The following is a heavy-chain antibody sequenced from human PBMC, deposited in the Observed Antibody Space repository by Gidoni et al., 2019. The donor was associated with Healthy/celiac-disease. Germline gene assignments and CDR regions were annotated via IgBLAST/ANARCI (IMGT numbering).Heavy chain of an antibody. CDR2: ISYDGSNK. D-gene: IGHD6-6*01. V-gene: IGHV3-30*18. Sequence: QVQLVESGGGVVQPGRSLRLSCAASGFTFSSYGMHWVRPAPGKGLEWVAVISYDGSNKYYAGSVKGRFTISRDNSKNTLYLQMNSLRAEDTAVYYCAKDLRGKKQLVPFDYWGQGTLVTVSS. CDR1: GFTFSSYG. CDR3: AKDLRGKKQLVPFDY. J-gene: IGHJ4*02.